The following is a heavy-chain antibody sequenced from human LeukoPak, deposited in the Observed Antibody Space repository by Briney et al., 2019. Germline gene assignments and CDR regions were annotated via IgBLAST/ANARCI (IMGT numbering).Heavy chain of an antibody. J-gene: IGHJ3*02. Sequence: SVKVSCKASGGTFSNGAISWVRQAPGQGLEWMGGIIPIFGTANYAQMFQGRVTITTDESTYIAYMELSSLRSEDTAVYYCATRRLPDFWSGREAFDIWGQGTMVTVSS. CDR3: ATRRLPDFWSGREAFDI. D-gene: IGHD3-3*01. CDR1: GGTFSNGA. CDR2: IIPIFGTA. V-gene: IGHV1-69*05.